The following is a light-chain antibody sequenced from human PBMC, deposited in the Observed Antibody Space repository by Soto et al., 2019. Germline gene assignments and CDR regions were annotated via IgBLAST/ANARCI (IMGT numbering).Light chain of an antibody. J-gene: IGLJ1*01. CDR2: DDN. CDR3: GSWDSSLSAYV. Sequence: QSALTQPASVSGSPGQSITISCAGTMRDVGAYNLVSWYQQHPGRAPQLIIYDDNKRPSGIPDRFSGSKSGTSATLGITGFQTGDEADYYCGSWDSSLSAYVFGTGTKVTVL. V-gene: IGLV1-51*01. CDR1: MRDVGAYNL.